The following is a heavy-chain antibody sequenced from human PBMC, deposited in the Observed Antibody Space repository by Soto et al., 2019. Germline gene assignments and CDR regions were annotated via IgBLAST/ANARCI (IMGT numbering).Heavy chain of an antibody. J-gene: IGHJ3*02. CDR1: GFTFSRYD. V-gene: IGHV3-21*01. CDR2: ISSSETYM. CDR3: ARKGGSGDPKDAFDI. D-gene: IGHD2-15*01. Sequence: PGGSLRLSCAASGFTFSRYDMNWVRQDPGKGLEWVSFISSSETYMYYADSVKGRFTISRDNAQNSLFLQMNSLRVKDMGVYYCARKGGSGDPKDAFDIWGQGTVVTVSS.